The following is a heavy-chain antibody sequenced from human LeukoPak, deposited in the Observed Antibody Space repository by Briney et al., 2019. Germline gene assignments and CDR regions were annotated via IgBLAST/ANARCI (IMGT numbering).Heavy chain of an antibody. J-gene: IGHJ4*02. CDR2: ITNDGSST. Sequence: GGSLRLSCAASGLTFSSHWMHWVRQAPGKGLVWVSRITNDGSSTTYADSVKGRFTISRDNSKNTLYLQMNSLRAEDTAVYYCARDHPSGGFDYWGQGTLVTVSS. V-gene: IGHV3-74*01. CDR1: GLTFSSHW. D-gene: IGHD2-15*01. CDR3: ARDHPSGGFDY.